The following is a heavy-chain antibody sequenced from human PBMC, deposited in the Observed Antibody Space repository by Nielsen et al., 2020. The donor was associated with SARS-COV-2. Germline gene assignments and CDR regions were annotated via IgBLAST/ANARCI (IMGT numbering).Heavy chain of an antibody. D-gene: IGHD4-17*01. J-gene: IGHJ4*02. CDR1: GFTFDDYA. CDR3: AKAKLATVTYYFDY. Sequence: SLKISCAASGFTFDDYAMHWVRQAPGKGLEWVSGISWNSGSIGYADSVKGRFTISRDNAKNSLYPQMNSLRAEDTALYYCAKAKLATVTYYFDYWGQGTLVTVSS. V-gene: IGHV3-9*01. CDR2: ISWNSGSI.